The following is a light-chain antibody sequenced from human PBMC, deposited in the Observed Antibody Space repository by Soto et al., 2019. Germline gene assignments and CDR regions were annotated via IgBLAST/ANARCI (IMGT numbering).Light chain of an antibody. CDR2: GPS. CDR1: QSINSN. CDR3: QQYHNWPSIT. V-gene: IGKV3-15*01. Sequence: EIVMTQSPATLSVSPGERATLSCRASQSINSNLAWYQQKPGQPPRLIIYGPSTRATGIPARFSGSGSGTEFTLTISSLQSEDFAIYYCQQYHNWPSITFGQGTRLEIK. J-gene: IGKJ5*01.